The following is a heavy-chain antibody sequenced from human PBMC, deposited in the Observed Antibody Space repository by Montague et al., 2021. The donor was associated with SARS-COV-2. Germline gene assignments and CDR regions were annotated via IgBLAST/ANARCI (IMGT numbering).Heavy chain of an antibody. CDR1: FGSISTYY. D-gene: IGHD2-21*01. CDR3: ARQDAWAYCGDECYRGWFDS. V-gene: IGHV4-59*01. Sequence: SETLSLTCTASFGSISTYYWSWIRQPPGKGLEWIGFIFYNGSTKXXPSLKRRVSISLDTSKNQFSLKLSSVTAADTAVYYCARQDAWAYCGDECYRGWFDSWGQGTLVTVSS. CDR2: IFYNGST. J-gene: IGHJ5*01.